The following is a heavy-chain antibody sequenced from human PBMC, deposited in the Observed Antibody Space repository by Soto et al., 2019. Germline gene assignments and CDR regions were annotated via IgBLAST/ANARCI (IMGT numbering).Heavy chain of an antibody. CDR2: IYSGGST. J-gene: IGHJ6*02. CDR1: GFTVSSNC. D-gene: IGHD3-10*01. Sequence: GGSLRVSCAAAGFTVSSNCMSWVSQAPGKGLEWVSVIYSGGSTYYADSVKGRFTISRDNSKNTLYLQINSLRTEDTAVYYCARAVGSGNYPLPDNGMDVWGQGTAVTVSS. V-gene: IGHV3-66*01. CDR3: ARAVGSGNYPLPDNGMDV.